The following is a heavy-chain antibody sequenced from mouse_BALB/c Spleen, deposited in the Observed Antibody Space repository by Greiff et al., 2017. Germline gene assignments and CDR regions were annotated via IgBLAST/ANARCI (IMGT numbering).Heavy chain of an antibody. CDR3: ARVNYGNYFDY. CDR2: ISSGGST. Sequence: EVQGVESGGGLVKPGGSLKLSCAASGFTFSSYAMSWVRQTPEKRLEWVASISSGGSTYYPDSVKGRFTISRDNARNILYLQMSSLRSEDTAMYYCARVNYGNYFDYWGQGTTLTVSS. CDR1: GFTFSSYA. D-gene: IGHD2-1*01. V-gene: IGHV5-6-5*01. J-gene: IGHJ2*01.